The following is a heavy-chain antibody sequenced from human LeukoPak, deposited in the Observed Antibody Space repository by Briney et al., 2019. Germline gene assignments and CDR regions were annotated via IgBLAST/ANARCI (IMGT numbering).Heavy chain of an antibody. Sequence: GGSLRLSCAASGFTFSSYGMHWVRQAPGKGLEWVAFIRYDGSNKYYADSVKGRFTISRDNSKNTLYLQMNSLRAEDTAVYYCARVNPGIAVAGPMIEYYFDYWGQGTLVTVSS. J-gene: IGHJ4*02. V-gene: IGHV3-30*02. CDR3: ARVNPGIAVAGPMIEYYFDY. D-gene: IGHD6-19*01. CDR1: GFTFSSYG. CDR2: IRYDGSNK.